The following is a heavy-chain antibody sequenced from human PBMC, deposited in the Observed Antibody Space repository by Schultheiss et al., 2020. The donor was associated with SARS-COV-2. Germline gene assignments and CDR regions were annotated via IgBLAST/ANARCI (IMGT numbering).Heavy chain of an antibody. V-gene: IGHV3-30*03. CDR1: GFTFSSYG. D-gene: IGHD2-15*01. Sequence: GGSLRLSCAASGFTFSSYGMHWVRQAPGKGLEWVAVISYDGSNKYYADSVKGRFTISRDNAKNSLYLQMNSLRAEDTAVYYCARDPPVVVVGDGFDPWGQGTLVTVSS. CDR3: ARDPPVVVVGDGFDP. J-gene: IGHJ5*02. CDR2: ISYDGSNK.